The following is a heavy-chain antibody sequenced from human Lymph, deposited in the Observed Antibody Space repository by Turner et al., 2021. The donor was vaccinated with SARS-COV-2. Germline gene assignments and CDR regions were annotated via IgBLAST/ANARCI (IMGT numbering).Heavy chain of an antibody. CDR3: ARALSGSYFRPFDY. Sequence: QVPLVESGGGVVQPGRSLRLSCPASGFTFSSYAMHWVLQAPGKGLEWVALISYDGINKYYADAVKGRFTIARDNSKNTLYRQMNSLRAEDTAVYYCARALSGSYFRPFDYLGQGTLVTVSS. CDR1: GFTFSSYA. D-gene: IGHD1-26*01. CDR2: ISYDGINK. V-gene: IGHV3-30-3*01. J-gene: IGHJ4*02.